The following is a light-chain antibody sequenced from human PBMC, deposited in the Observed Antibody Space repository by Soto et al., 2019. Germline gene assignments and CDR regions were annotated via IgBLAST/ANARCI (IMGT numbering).Light chain of an antibody. CDR1: QTVTTN. V-gene: IGKV3-15*01. CDR2: GAS. CDR3: QQYNNWPRGT. Sequence: ETVMTQSPATLSASPGERVALACRASQTVTTNLAWYQQKPGQAPRLLIYGASTRANGIPARFSGSGSGTELTLTISSLQSEDFAIYYCQQYNNWPRGTFGQGTKVDIK. J-gene: IGKJ1*01.